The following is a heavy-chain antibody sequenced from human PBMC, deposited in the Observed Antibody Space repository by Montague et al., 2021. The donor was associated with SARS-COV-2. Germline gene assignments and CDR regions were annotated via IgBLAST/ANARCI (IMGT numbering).Heavy chain of an antibody. D-gene: IGHD5-18*01. CDR3: AREARTADAFDI. J-gene: IGHJ3*02. CDR1: GASVSSSD. V-gene: IGHV4-59*02. Sequence: SETLSLTCTVSGASVSSSDWGWIRQSPGKGLEWIGYIYNIGSTDYNPSLKSRATISIDTSKNQFSLKVSSVTAADTAVYYCAREARTADAFDIWGQGTMVTVSS. CDR2: IYNIGST.